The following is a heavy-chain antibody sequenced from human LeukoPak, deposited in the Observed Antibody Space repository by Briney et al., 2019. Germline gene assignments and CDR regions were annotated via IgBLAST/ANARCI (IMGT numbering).Heavy chain of an antibody. Sequence: GGSLRLSCAASGFTFSSYGMHWVRQAPGKGLEWVAVISYDGSNKYYADSVKGRFTISRDNSKNTLYLQMNSLRAEDTAVYYCAIRDPYFYAHWGQGALVTVSS. D-gene: IGHD2/OR15-2a*01. CDR3: AIRDPYFYAH. CDR2: ISYDGSNK. J-gene: IGHJ4*02. CDR1: GFTFSSYG. V-gene: IGHV3-30*03.